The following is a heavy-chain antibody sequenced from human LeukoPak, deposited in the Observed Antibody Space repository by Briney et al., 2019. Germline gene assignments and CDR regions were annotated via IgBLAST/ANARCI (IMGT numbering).Heavy chain of an antibody. CDR2: IYHSGST. D-gene: IGHD1-7*01. CDR3: ARHHNWNYGRLDY. Sequence: PSETLSLTCTVSGGSISSGGYYWSWIRQPPGKGLEWIGYIYHSGSTNYNPSLKSRVTISVDTSKNQFSLKLSSVTAADTAVYYCARHHNWNYGRLDYWGQGTLVTVSS. CDR1: GGSISSGGYY. J-gene: IGHJ4*02. V-gene: IGHV4-30-2*01.